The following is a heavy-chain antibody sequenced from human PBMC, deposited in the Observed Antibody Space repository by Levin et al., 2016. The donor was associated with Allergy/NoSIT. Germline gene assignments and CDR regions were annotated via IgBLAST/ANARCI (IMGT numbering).Heavy chain of an antibody. CDR3: ASTRTSRWAPLIDY. J-gene: IGHJ4*02. CDR2: IYYSGST. D-gene: IGHD4-23*01. CDR1: GGSISSGGYY. V-gene: IGHV4-31*03. Sequence: SETLSLTCTVSGGSISSGGYYWSWIRQHPGKGLEWIGYIYYSGSTYYNPSLKSRVTISVDTSKNQFSLKLSSVTAADTAVYYCASTRTSRWAPLIDYWGQGTLVTVSS.